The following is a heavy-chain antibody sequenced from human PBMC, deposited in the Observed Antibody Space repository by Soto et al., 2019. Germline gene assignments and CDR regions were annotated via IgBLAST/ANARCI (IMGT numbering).Heavy chain of an antibody. CDR3: AREGGYSYGQYYFDY. V-gene: IGHV1-18*01. D-gene: IGHD5-18*01. J-gene: IGHJ4*02. CDR1: GYTFTRSG. Sequence: ASVKVSCKASGYTFTRSGIIWVRQAPGQGPEWMGWISSYNDDTNYAQTFQGRVTMTTDTSTSTAYMELRSLRSDDTAVYYCAREGGYSYGQYYFDYWGQGTLVTVS. CDR2: ISSYNDDT.